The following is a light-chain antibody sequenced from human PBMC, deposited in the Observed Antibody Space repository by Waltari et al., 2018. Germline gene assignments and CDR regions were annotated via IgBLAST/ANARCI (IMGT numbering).Light chain of an antibody. CDR2: WAS. Sequence: DIVMTQSPDSLTVSLGERATIYCKSSQSVFYSSDNNNYLAWYQQKPGQPPKLLIYWASTRGSGVPDRFRGSGSGTDFTLTISSLQAEDVAVYYCQQYYTAPFSFGQGTRLDIK. CDR1: QSVFYSSDNNNY. V-gene: IGKV4-1*01. J-gene: IGKJ2*03. CDR3: QQYYTAPFS.